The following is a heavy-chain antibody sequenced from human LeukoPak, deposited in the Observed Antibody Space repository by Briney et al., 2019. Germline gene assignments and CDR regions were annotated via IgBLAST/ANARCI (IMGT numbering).Heavy chain of an antibody. D-gene: IGHD6-19*01. V-gene: IGHV5-51*01. CDR1: GYSFTRYW. Sequence: GESLKISCKGSGYSFTRYWIGWVRQMPGKGLEWMGIIYPGDSDTRYSPSFQGQVTISADKSISTAYLQWSSLKASDTAMYYCASYSSGWYYYYGMDVWGQGTTVTVSS. CDR3: ASYSSGWYYYYGMDV. J-gene: IGHJ6*02. CDR2: IYPGDSDT.